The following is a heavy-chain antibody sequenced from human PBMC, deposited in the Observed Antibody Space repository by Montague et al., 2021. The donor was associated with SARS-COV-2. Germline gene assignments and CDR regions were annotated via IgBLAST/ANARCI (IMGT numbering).Heavy chain of an antibody. V-gene: IGHV3-20*01. CDR3: SRGGGMIRGVVDF. Sequence: SLRLSCAASGFTFDDYGMSWVRQVPGKGLEWVSGISRTGDRTAYGDSVKGRFTISRDNAKNPLFLQMNSLRVEDTAFYHCSRGGGMIRGVVDFWGQGVRVTVSS. D-gene: IGHD3-10*01. CDR2: ISRTGDRT. J-gene: IGHJ4*02. CDR1: GFTFDDYG.